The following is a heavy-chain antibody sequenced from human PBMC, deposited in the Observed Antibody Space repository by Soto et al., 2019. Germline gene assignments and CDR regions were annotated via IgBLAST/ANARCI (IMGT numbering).Heavy chain of an antibody. CDR1: GGTFSSYA. Sequence: SVKVSCKASGGTFSSYAISWVRQAPGQGLEWMGGIIPIFGTANYAQKFQGRVTITADESTSTAYMELSSLRSEDTAVYYCARDSCSGGSCYNFDYWGQGTLVTVSS. CDR3: ARDSCSGGSCYNFDY. V-gene: IGHV1-69*13. D-gene: IGHD2-15*01. CDR2: IIPIFGTA. J-gene: IGHJ4*02.